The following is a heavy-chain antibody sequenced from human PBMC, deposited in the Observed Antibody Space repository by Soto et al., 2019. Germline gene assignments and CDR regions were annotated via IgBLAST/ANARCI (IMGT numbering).Heavy chain of an antibody. V-gene: IGHV4-31*03. CDR1: GGSISSGSYH. Sequence: PSETLSLTCTVSGGSISSGSYHWSWIRQHPGKGLEWIGNIYYSGSSYYNPSLKSRATISIDTSKDQFSLRLGSATAADTAVYYCARVECSSYYFRHDCWGRGXLVTVYS. CDR2: IYYSGSS. CDR3: ARVECSSYYFRHDC. J-gene: IGHJ4*02. D-gene: IGHD1-26*01.